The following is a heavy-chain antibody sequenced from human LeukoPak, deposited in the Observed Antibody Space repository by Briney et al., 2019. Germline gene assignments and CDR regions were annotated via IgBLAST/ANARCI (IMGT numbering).Heavy chain of an antibody. J-gene: IGHJ6*03. D-gene: IGHD5-24*01. CDR3: TRWMGTSFYYYMDV. CDR2: IYADGGT. Sequence: GGSLRLSCAASGFTVNSNYMSWVRQAPGKGLEWVSVIYADGGTYYADSLKGRFTTSRDISENTVYLQMNSLRAEDTATYYCTRWMGTSFYYYMDVWGKGTTVIISS. V-gene: IGHV3-53*01. CDR1: GFTVNSNY.